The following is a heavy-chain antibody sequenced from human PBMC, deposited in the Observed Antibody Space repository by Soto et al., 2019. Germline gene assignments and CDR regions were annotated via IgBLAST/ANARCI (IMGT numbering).Heavy chain of an antibody. J-gene: IGHJ3*02. CDR3: AREARGYYDSSGSPGGAFDI. Sequence: QVQLVQSGAEVKKPGSSVKVSCKASGGTFSSYAISWVRQAPGQGLEWMGGIIPIFGTANYAQKFQGRVTMTGDESTSQAYRGLSSLRSEDTAVYYWAREARGYYDSSGSPGGAFDIWGKGTMVTVSS. CDR1: GGTFSSYA. V-gene: IGHV1-69*01. CDR2: IIPIFGTA. D-gene: IGHD3-22*01.